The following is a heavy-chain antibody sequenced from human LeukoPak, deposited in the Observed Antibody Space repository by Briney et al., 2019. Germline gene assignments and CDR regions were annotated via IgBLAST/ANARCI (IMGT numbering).Heavy chain of an antibody. CDR3: AREVSGSSYFDY. CDR2: INNDGSST. J-gene: IGHJ4*02. D-gene: IGHD1-26*01. Sequence: QPGGSLRLSYAASGFTFRSYWMHWVRQAPGKGLVWVSRINNDGSSTSYADSVKGRSTISRDNAKNTLYLQMNSLRAEDTAVYYCAREVSGSSYFDYWGQGTLVTVSS. V-gene: IGHV3-74*01. CDR1: GFTFRSYW.